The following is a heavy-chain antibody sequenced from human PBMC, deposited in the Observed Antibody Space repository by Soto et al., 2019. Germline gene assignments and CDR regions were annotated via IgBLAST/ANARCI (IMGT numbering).Heavy chain of an antibody. Sequence: QVQLVQSGAEVKEPGASVKVSCRASGYTFGSYDINWVRQAAGQGLEWLGWANPSSGNTGYAQKFQGRVTMTRDTSITTAYMELSILRSEDTAVYFCARSPACGTCYTDLDLWGQGTLVTVSS. CDR1: GYTFGSYD. CDR3: ARSPACGTCYTDLDL. CDR2: ANPSSGNT. D-gene: IGHD2-2*02. V-gene: IGHV1-8*01. J-gene: IGHJ4*02.